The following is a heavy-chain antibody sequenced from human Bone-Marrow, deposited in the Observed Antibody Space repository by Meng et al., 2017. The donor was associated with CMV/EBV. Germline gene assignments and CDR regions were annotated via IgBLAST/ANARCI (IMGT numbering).Heavy chain of an antibody. CDR1: GGSISGYF. V-gene: IGHV4-59*01. CDR3: AIDSSGYYPSGMDV. CDR2: IHYSGSS. Sequence: SETLSLTCTVSGGSISGYFWSWIRQPPGKGLEWIAYIHYSGSSIYNPPLKSRVTMSVDTSANQFYLRLSSVTAADTAVYYCAIDSSGYYPSGMDVWGQGTTVTVSS. J-gene: IGHJ6*02. D-gene: IGHD3-22*01.